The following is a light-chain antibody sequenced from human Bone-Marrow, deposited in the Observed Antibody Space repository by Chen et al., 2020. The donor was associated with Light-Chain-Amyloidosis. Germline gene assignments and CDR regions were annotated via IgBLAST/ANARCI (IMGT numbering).Light chain of an antibody. CDR1: HTVATW. Sequence: DIQMTQSPPTLSASVGDRGTITCRASHTVATWLAWYQLKPGKDPKLLIDEASTLESGVPSRFSGSGSATEFTLTIRHLQAEDFATYFCQHYHTYPFTFGQGTKLDIK. J-gene: IGKJ2*01. CDR2: EAS. V-gene: IGKV1-5*03. CDR3: QHYHTYPFT.